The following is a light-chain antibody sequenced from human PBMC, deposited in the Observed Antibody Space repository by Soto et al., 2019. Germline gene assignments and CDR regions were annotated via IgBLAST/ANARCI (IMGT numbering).Light chain of an antibody. CDR2: DAS. J-gene: IGKJ1*01. Sequence: EIVMTQSPATLSVSPGERATLSCRASQSVSSNLAWYQQKPGQAPRLLIYDASTRATGIPDRFSGSGSGTEFTLTISSLQSEGFAVYYCQHYNNWPPWTFGQGTKVDIK. V-gene: IGKV3-15*01. CDR1: QSVSSN. CDR3: QHYNNWPPWT.